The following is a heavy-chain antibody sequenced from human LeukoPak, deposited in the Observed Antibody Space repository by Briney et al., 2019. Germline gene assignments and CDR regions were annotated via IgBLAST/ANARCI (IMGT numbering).Heavy chain of an antibody. CDR3: ARQNTPHGNFDY. V-gene: IGHV3-13*01. J-gene: IGHJ4*02. CDR1: GFTLTNYA. CDR2: LGTAGDT. Sequence: GGSLRLSCAASGFTLTNYAMHWVRKRAGEGLEWVSALGTAGDTFYPGSVKGRFTISRYNAKKSLFLQMNSLRAEDTAIYYCARQNTPHGNFDYWGQGTLVTVSS. D-gene: IGHD5-24*01.